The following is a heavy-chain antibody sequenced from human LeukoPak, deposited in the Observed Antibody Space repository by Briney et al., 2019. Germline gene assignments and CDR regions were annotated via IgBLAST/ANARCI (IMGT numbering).Heavy chain of an antibody. CDR2: TYSGTT. CDR1: GGPISAYY. CDR3: ARRLRTYFYY. V-gene: IGHV4-4*09. Sequence: SQTLSLTCTVTGGPISAYYWNWIRQSPGKGLEWIGHTYSGTTTYNPSLKSRVTISVETSKNEFSVKLRSVSAAGTAVYYCARRLRTYFYYWGQGSLVTVSS. J-gene: IGHJ4*02.